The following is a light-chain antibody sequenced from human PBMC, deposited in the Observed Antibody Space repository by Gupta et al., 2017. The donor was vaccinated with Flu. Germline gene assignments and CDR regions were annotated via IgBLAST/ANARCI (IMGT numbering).Light chain of an antibody. J-gene: IGLJ2*01. V-gene: IGLV3-1*01. CDR2: QDS. Sequence: QTPGPSPVLVIYQDSKRPSAIPARVSGSNSGHTDTLTISGPQARDAADYYCQTWDSSSVAFGGRTKLTVL. CDR3: QTWDSSSVA.